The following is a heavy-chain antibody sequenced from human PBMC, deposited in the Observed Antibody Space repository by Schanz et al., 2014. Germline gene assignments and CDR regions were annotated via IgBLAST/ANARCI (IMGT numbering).Heavy chain of an antibody. CDR2: ITYNGGTI. V-gene: IGHV3-48*01. CDR3: AKDGPGGSGSYSADGDMDV. J-gene: IGHJ6*02. D-gene: IGHD3-10*01. CDR1: GFTFSSNS. Sequence: EVQLVESGGGLVQPGGSLRLSCAASGFTFSSNSMNWVRQAPGKGLEWISYITYNGGTIYYADSVKGRFTISRDNAKNSLFLQMNSLRAEDTAVYYCAKDGPGGSGSYSADGDMDVWGQGTTVTVSS.